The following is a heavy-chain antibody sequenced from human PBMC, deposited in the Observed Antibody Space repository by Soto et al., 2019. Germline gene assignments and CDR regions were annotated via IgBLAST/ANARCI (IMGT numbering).Heavy chain of an antibody. Sequence: GTGPTLGNPTGTLTLTCTVPGFSHSNARMGVSWIRQPPGKALEWLAHIFSNDEKSYSTSLKSRLTISKDTCKSQVVLTMTNMDPVDTATYYCARYKTDIVADLGFDYWGQGTLVTVSS. V-gene: IGHV2-26*01. CDR2: IFSNDEK. CDR1: GFSHSNARMG. D-gene: IGHD5-12*01. J-gene: IGHJ4*02. CDR3: ARYKTDIVADLGFDY.